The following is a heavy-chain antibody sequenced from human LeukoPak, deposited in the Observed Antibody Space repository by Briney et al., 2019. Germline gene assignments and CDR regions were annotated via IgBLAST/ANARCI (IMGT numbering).Heavy chain of an antibody. D-gene: IGHD3-10*01. Sequence: GGSLRLSCAASGFTFSSYSMNWVRQAPGKGLEWVSSISSSFSYIYYTDSVKGRFTISRDNAKNSLYLQMNSLRAEDTAVYYCAKDQSSRYGSGSHDYWGQGTLVTVSS. CDR2: ISSSFSYI. V-gene: IGHV3-21*01. CDR3: AKDQSSRYGSGSHDY. J-gene: IGHJ4*02. CDR1: GFTFSSYS.